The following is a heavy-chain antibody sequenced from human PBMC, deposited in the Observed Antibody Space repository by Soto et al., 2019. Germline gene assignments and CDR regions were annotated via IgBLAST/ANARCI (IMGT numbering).Heavy chain of an antibody. CDR3: AKIGYSYGDAFDI. D-gene: IGHD5-18*01. V-gene: IGHV3-30*18. J-gene: IGHJ3*02. CDR2: ISYDGSNK. CDR1: GFTFSSYG. Sequence: QVQLVESGGGVVQPGRSLRLSCAASGFTFSSYGMHWVRQAPGKGLEWVAVISYDGSNKYYADSVKGRFTISRDNSKNTLYLQINSLRAEDTAVYYCAKIGYSYGDAFDIWGQGTMVTVSS.